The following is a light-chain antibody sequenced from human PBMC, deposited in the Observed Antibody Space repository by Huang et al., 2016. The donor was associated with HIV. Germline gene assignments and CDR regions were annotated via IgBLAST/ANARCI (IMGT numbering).Light chain of an antibody. CDR1: QSVNRY. V-gene: IGKV3-11*01. CDR3: QQRSNWPPIT. J-gene: IGKJ5*01. CDR2: DAS. Sequence: PGERATLSCRASQSVNRYLAWYQQKPGQAPRLLIYDASNRATGIPARFSGSGSGTDFTLPISSLEPEDFAVYYCQQRSNWPPITFGQGKRLEIK.